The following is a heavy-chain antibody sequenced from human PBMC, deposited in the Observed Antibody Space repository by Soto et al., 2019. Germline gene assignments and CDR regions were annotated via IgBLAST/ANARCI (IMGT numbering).Heavy chain of an antibody. CDR3: TRDGDGRMTTNPYYYYGMDV. Sequence: SETLSLTCIVSGGSITRRSSYWAWIRQPPGKGLEWVGNVYYSGGAKYNPSVKRRVSISVDTSKNQFSLNLSSVTAADTAVYYCTRDGDGRMTTNPYYYYGMDVWGPGITVTVSS. D-gene: IGHD2-21*02. CDR2: VYYSGGA. CDR1: GGSITRRSSY. J-gene: IGHJ6*02. V-gene: IGHV4-39*07.